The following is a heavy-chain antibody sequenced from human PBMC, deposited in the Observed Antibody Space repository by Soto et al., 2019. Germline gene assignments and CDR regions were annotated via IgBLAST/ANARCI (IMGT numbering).Heavy chain of an antibody. CDR1: GYSFATYG. J-gene: IGHJ4*02. D-gene: IGHD3-22*01. CDR3: ATEPIYYNDGSGYYPLGH. Sequence: QVQLVQSGAEVKKPGASVKVSCKASGYSFATYGFSWVRQAPGQGLGGVGWISAHNGDTHYSQKFQGRVTLTTDTSTNTGYMELRSLTSDDTAVYFCATEPIYYNDGSGYYPLGHWGQGTLVTVSS. V-gene: IGHV1-18*04. CDR2: ISAHNGDT.